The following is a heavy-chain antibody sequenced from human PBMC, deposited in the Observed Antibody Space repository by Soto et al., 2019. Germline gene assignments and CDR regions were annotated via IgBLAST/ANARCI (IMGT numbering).Heavy chain of an antibody. CDR1: SGSISTSLYY. Sequence: QVQLQETGPGLVKSSETLSLTCSVSSGSISTSLYYWGWIRQPPGKGLEWIGSVYYSGAAHYNPSLKSRLSISVDTSKNHFSLKLSSVTAADTAVYYCARHEEDSGYCSSTSCLSLGFDYWGQGHLVTVSS. V-gene: IGHV4-39*01. CDR3: ARHEEDSGYCSSTSCLSLGFDY. D-gene: IGHD2-2*01. J-gene: IGHJ4*02. CDR2: VYYSGAA.